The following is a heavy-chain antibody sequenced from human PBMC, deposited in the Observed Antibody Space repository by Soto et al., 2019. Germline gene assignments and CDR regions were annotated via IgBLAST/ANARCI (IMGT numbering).Heavy chain of an antibody. J-gene: IGHJ3*02. Sequence: AESLTISCKVSGYSFTSYWIGWVLQMPGKGLEWMGIIYPGDSDTRYSPSFQGQVTISADKSISTAYLQWSSLKASDTAMYYCARQQSAAAFDIWGQGTMVTVSS. CDR3: ARQQSAAAFDI. CDR1: GYSFTSYW. V-gene: IGHV5-51*01. CDR2: IYPGDSDT. D-gene: IGHD2-15*01.